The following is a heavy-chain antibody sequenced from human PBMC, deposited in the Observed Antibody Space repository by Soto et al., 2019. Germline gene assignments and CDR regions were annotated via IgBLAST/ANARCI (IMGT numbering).Heavy chain of an antibody. Sequence: GGSLRLSCAASGFTFSSYCMSWVRQAPGKGLEWVANIKQDGSEKYYVDSVKGRFTISRDNAKNSLYLQMNSLRAEDTAVYYCARARADYYDSSGYPLGYWGQGTLVTVSS. CDR3: ARARADYYDSSGYPLGY. CDR1: GFTFSSYC. J-gene: IGHJ4*02. CDR2: IKQDGSEK. V-gene: IGHV3-7*04. D-gene: IGHD3-22*01.